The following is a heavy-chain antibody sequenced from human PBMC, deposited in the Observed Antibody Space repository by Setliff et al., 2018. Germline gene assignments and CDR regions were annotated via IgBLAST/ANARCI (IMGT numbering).Heavy chain of an antibody. D-gene: IGHD1-26*01. CDR2: IYTSWST. J-gene: IGHJ6*03. CDR1: GDSISSRPFY. CDR3: ARAGASIVGEVYYYMDV. V-gene: IGHV4-61*09. Sequence: SETLSLTCTVSGDSISSRPFYWGWFRQPAGKELEWIGQIYTSWSTIYNPSLKSRVTILLDTSKNQFSLTLTSVTAADTAVYYCARAGASIVGEVYYYMDVWGKGTTVTVSS.